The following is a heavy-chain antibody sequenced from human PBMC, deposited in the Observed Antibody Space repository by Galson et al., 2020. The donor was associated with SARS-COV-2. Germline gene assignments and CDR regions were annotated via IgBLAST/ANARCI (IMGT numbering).Heavy chain of an antibody. D-gene: IGHD4-17*01. V-gene: IGHV3-48*03. CDR1: GLTYSDCD. CDR3: ARDIGDYARYSGMDV. CDR2: MSPSGSHI. J-gene: IGHJ6*02. Sequence: GGSLRLSCAVSGLTYSDCDMNWVRHAPGKGLEWVAYMSPSGSHIYYAAYVKCRFTISRDNAKNSLYLQMISLRAEDTALYYCARDIGDYARYSGMDVWGQGTTVTVSS.